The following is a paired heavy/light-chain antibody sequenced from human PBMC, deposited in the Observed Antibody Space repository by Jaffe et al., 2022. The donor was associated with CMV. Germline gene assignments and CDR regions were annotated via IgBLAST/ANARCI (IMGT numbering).Heavy chain of an antibody. Sequence: QVQLVQSGAEVKKPGASVKVSCKASGYTFTSYDINWVRQATGQGLEWMGWMNPNSGNTGYAQKFQGRVTMTRNTSISTAYMELSSLRSEDTAVYYCAAYYYDSSGYPAPGGYSPLGWGQGTLVTVSS. CDR1: GYTFTSYD. J-gene: IGHJ4*02. CDR3: AAYYYDSSGYPAPGGYSPLG. V-gene: IGHV1-8*01. CDR2: MNPNSGNT. D-gene: IGHD3-22*01.
Light chain of an antibody. J-gene: IGKJ4*01. V-gene: IGKV2-28*01. CDR3: MQALQTLT. CDR2: LGS. Sequence: DIVMTQSPLSLPVTPGEPASISCRSSQSLLHSNGYNYLDWYLQKPGKSPQLLIYLGSNRASGVPDRFSGSGSGTDFTLKISRVEAEDVGVYYCMQALQTLTFGGGTKVEIK. CDR1: QSLLHSNGYNY.